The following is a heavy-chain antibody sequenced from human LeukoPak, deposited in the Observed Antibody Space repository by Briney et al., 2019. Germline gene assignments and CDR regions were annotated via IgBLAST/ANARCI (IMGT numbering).Heavy chain of an antibody. CDR1: GGSISSGSYY. CDR2: IYTSGST. V-gene: IGHV4-61*02. Sequence: SETLSLTCTVSGGSISSGSYYCSWIRQPAGKGLEWIGRIYTSGSTNYNPSLKSRVTISVDTSKNQFSLKLSSVTAADTAVYYCARDRLGSLDYWGQGTLVTVSS. CDR3: ARDRLGSLDY. J-gene: IGHJ4*02. D-gene: IGHD1-26*01.